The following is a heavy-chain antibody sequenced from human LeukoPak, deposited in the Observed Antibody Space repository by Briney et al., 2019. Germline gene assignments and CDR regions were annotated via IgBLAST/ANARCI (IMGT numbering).Heavy chain of an antibody. CDR1: GGSISSYY. Sequence: SETLSLTCTVSGGSISSYYWSWVRQPAGKGLEWIGRIYASGNTNYNPSLKGRVTMTIDTSKNQFSLKLSSVTAADTAVYYCARHEATRSVLRLGELSPFDYWGQGTLVTVSS. CDR3: ARHEATRSVLRLGELSPFDY. V-gene: IGHV4-4*07. CDR2: IYASGNT. D-gene: IGHD3-16*02. J-gene: IGHJ4*02.